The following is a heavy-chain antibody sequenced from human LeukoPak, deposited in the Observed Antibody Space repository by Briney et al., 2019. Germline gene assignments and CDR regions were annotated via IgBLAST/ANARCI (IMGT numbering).Heavy chain of an antibody. J-gene: IGHJ4*02. CDR3: AREYCSSTRCYSFLDY. D-gene: IGHD2-2*01. V-gene: IGHV3-11*01. CDR1: GFTFSDYY. Sequence: PGGALRLSCAASGFTFSDYYMSWIRQAPGKGLGWVSYISSSGSTIYYADSVKGRFTISRDNAKNSLYLQMNSLRAEDTAVYYCAREYCSSTRCYSFLDYWGQGTLVTVSS. CDR2: ISSSGSTI.